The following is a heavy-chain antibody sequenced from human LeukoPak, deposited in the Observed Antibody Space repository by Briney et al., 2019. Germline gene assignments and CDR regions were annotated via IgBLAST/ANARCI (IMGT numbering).Heavy chain of an antibody. CDR2: ISDSGGRI. V-gene: IGHV3-23*01. D-gene: IGHD3-10*01. Sequence: PGGSLRLSCAASGFTFSSYAMTWVRQAPGKGLEWVSVISDSGGRIYYADSVKGRFTISRDNSKNTLYLHMNSLRAEDTAVYYCAKVLIWTYGSGNYYKGAFDIWGQGTMVTVFS. J-gene: IGHJ3*02. CDR1: GFTFSSYA. CDR3: AKVLIWTYGSGNYYKGAFDI.